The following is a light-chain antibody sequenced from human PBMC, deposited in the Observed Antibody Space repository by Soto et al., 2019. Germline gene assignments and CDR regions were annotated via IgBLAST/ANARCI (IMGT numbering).Light chain of an antibody. CDR3: QKYDSAPT. Sequence: DIQMTQSPSTLSGSVGDRVTITCRASQTISSWLAWYQQKPGKAPKLLIYDASSLESGVPSRFSGSGSGTEFTLTISSLQPEDVATYYCQKYDSAPTFGQGTKVDI. CDR2: DAS. J-gene: IGKJ1*01. V-gene: IGKV1-5*01. CDR1: QTISSW.